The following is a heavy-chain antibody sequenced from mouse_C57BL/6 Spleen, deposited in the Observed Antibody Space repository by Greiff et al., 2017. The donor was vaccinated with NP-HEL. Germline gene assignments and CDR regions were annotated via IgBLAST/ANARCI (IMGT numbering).Heavy chain of an antibody. CDR3: ARCDYDDYYAMDY. Sequence: VQLQQPGAELVKPGASVKMSCKASGYTFTSYWITWVKQRPGQGLEWIGDIYPGSGSTNYNEKFKSKATLTVDTSSSTAYMQLSSLTSEDSAVYYCARCDYDDYYAMDYWGQGTSVTVSS. J-gene: IGHJ4*01. CDR1: GYTFTSYW. CDR2: IYPGSGST. D-gene: IGHD2-4*01. V-gene: IGHV1-55*01.